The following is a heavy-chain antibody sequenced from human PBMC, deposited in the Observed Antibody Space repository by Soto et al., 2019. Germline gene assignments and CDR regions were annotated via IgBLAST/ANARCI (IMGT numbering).Heavy chain of an antibody. Sequence: QITLKESGPTLVKPTQPLTLSCTFSGFSLSTDGVGVGWIRQPPGKALEWLALIYWDDAQRYSPSLKTRLTITKDTSKNQVVLTMTNMDPVETATYSCAHAYGVTSWPNDAFDVWGQGTVVTVSS. D-gene: IGHD2-2*01. CDR1: GFSLSTDGVG. V-gene: IGHV2-5*02. CDR2: IYWDDAQ. J-gene: IGHJ3*01. CDR3: AHAYGVTSWPNDAFDV.